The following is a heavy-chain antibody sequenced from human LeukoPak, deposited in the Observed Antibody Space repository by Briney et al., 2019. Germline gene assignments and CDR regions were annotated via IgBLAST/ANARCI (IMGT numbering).Heavy chain of an antibody. CDR1: GFTFSNYA. J-gene: IGHJ4*02. D-gene: IGHD3-10*01. Sequence: GGSLRLSRAASGFTFSNYAMSWVRQAPGKGLEWVSAISGSGGSTYYADSVKGRFTISRDNSKNTLHLQVNSLRAEDTAVYYCAKDGSSDYYAWYYFDYWGQGTLVTVSS. V-gene: IGHV3-23*01. CDR2: ISGSGGST. CDR3: AKDGSSDYYAWYYFDY.